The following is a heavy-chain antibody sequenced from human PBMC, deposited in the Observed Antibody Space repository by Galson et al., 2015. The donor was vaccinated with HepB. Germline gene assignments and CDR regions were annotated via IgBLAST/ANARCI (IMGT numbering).Heavy chain of an antibody. CDR2: IIPIFGTA. J-gene: IGHJ6*03. Sequence: SVKVSCKASGGTFSSYAISWVRQAPGQGLEWMGGIIPIFGTANYAQKFQGRVTITADESTSTAYMELSSLRSEDTAVYYCACNGCITMVRGVISLRDYYYYMGVWGKGTTVTVSS. D-gene: IGHD3-10*01. V-gene: IGHV1-69*13. CDR3: ACNGCITMVRGVISLRDYYYYMGV. CDR1: GGTFSSYA.